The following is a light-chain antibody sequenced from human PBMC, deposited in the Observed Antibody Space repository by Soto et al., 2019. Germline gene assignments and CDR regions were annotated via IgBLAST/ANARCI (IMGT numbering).Light chain of an antibody. J-gene: IGLJ1*01. V-gene: IGLV2-8*01. Sequence: QSVLTQPPSASGSPGQSVTISCTGTSSDIGGYNYVSWYQQHPGKAPKLMMFEVSKRPSGVPDRFSGSKSGITASLTVSGLQAEDEDDYYCSSYAGNNNYVFGTGTKVTVL. CDR1: SSDIGGYNY. CDR2: EVS. CDR3: SSYAGNNNYV.